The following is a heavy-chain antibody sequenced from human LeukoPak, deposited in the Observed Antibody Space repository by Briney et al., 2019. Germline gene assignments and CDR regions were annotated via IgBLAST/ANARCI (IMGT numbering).Heavy chain of an antibody. Sequence: GGSLRLSCAASGFTFSSYWMSWVRQAPGKGLEWVANLRQDGSEKYYVGSVKGRFTISRDNAKNSLYLQMNSLRAEDTAVYYCAKDRCSNGIGCYYYYMDVWGKGTTVTISS. CDR2: LRQDGSEK. D-gene: IGHD2-8*01. V-gene: IGHV3-7*01. J-gene: IGHJ6*03. CDR3: AKDRCSNGIGCYYYYMDV. CDR1: GFTFSSYW.